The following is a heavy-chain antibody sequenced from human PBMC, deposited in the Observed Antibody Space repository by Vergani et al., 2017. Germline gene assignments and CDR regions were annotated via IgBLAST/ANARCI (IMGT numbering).Heavy chain of an antibody. V-gene: IGHV3-49*05. Sequence: EVQLVESGGGLVKPGRSLRLSCTASGFTFGDYAMSWFRQAPGKGLEWVGFIRSKAYGGTTEYAASVKGRFTISRDDSKSIAYLQMNSLRAEDTAVYYCARDRDIVVVPAAIAAAAPGGYFDYWGQGTLVTVSS. J-gene: IGHJ4*02. CDR1: GFTFGDYA. D-gene: IGHD2-2*02. CDR2: IRSKAYGGTT. CDR3: ARDRDIVVVPAAIAAAAPGGYFDY.